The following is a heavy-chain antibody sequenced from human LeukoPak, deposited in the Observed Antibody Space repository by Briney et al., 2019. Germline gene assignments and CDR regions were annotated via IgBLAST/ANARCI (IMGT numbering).Heavy chain of an antibody. D-gene: IGHD1-1*01. CDR3: AKDFVGTGNFRGGDY. V-gene: IGHV3-23*01. CDR2: ISRIGGST. J-gene: IGHJ4*02. CDR1: GFSFSIHD. Sequence: GGSLRLSCAASGFSFSIHDMTWVRQAPGKGLEWVSGISRIGGSTHYADSVKGRFTISRDNSKNILYLQMNSLRAEDTALYYCAKDFVGTGNFRGGDYWGQGTLVTVSS.